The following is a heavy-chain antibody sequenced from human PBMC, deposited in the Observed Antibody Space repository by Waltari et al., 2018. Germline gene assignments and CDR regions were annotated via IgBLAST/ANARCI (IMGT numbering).Heavy chain of an antibody. CDR3: ARQVTTDYYYYYMDV. J-gene: IGHJ6*03. D-gene: IGHD2-21*02. CDR2: ISAYNGNT. V-gene: IGHV1-18*01. Sequence: QVQLVQSGAEVKKPGASVKVSCKASGYTFTSYGISWVRQAPGQGLEWMGWISAYNGNTNYAQKLQGRVTMNTDKTTSTAYMELRSLRSDDTAVYYCARQVTTDYYYYYMDVWGKGTTVTVSS. CDR1: GYTFTSYG.